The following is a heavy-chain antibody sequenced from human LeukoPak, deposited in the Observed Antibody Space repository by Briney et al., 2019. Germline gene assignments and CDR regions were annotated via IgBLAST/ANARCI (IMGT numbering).Heavy chain of an antibody. CDR3: AKEFVYCTNGVCYTSFDY. Sequence: GGSLRLSCAASGFTFSSYAMSWVRQAPGKGLEWVSAISGSGGSTYYADSVKGRFTISRDNSKNTLYLQMNSLRAEDTAVYYCAKEFVYCTNGVCYTSFDYWGQGTLVTVSS. V-gene: IGHV3-23*01. CDR2: ISGSGGST. D-gene: IGHD2-8*01. CDR1: GFTFSSYA. J-gene: IGHJ4*02.